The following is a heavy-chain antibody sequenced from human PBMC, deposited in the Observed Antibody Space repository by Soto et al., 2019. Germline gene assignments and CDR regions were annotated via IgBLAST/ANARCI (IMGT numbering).Heavy chain of an antibody. V-gene: IGHV5-10-1*01. CDR1: GYSFTTYW. Sequence: EVQLVQSGADVKKPGESLRISCKGSGYSFTTYWITWVRQMPGKGLEWMGRIDPSDSYTNYSPSFQGHVTISADKSITTASLHSTPLAGSDPEVHYCITSWYDSGSNSYGAGYSGQGTMVTVSS. CDR2: IDPSDSYT. J-gene: IGHJ1*01. CDR3: ITSWYDSGSNSYGAGY. D-gene: IGHD3-22*01.